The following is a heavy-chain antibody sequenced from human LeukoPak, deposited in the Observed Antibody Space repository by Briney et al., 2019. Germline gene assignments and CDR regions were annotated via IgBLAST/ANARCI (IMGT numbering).Heavy chain of an antibody. Sequence: GGSLRLSCAASGFTFRSYSMNWVRQAPGKGLEWVSSISSSSSTIYYADSVKGRFTISRDNAKNSLYLEMNSLRAEDRAVYYCAREYSSSVDHWGQGTLVTVSS. J-gene: IGHJ4*02. CDR3: AREYSSSVDH. CDR1: GFTFRSYS. CDR2: ISSSSSTI. D-gene: IGHD6-13*01. V-gene: IGHV3-21*01.